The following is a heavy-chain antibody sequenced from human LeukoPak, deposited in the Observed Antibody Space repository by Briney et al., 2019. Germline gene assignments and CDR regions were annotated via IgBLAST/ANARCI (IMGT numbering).Heavy chain of an antibody. CDR2: IIPILGIA. J-gene: IGHJ6*02. V-gene: IGHV1-69*04. CDR3: AREAGGLWENYYYYGMDV. D-gene: IGHD1-26*01. CDR1: GYTFTGYY. Sequence: GASVKVSCKASGYTFTGYYMHWVRQAPGQGLEWMGRIIPILGIANYAQKFQGRVTITADKSTSTAYMELSSLRSEDTAVYYCAREAGGLWENYYYYGMDVWGQGTTVTVSS.